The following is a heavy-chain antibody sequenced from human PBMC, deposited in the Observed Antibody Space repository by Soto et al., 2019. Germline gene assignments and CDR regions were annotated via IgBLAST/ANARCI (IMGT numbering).Heavy chain of an antibody. CDR1: GYTFTNHY. CDR2: INPSGGST. V-gene: IGHV1-46*01. D-gene: IGHD6-19*01. J-gene: IGHJ4*02. Sequence: ASVKVSCKASGYTFTNHYIHWVRQAPGQGLEWMGIINPSGGSTSESQKFQGRLTLTRDTSTSTVYMELSSLRSEDTAVFYCAREAGVGIASLIPFDHWGQGILVTVS. CDR3: AREAGVGIASLIPFDH.